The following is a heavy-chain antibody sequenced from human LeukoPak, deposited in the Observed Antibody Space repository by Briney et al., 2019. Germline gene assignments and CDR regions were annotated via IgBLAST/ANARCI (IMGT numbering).Heavy chain of an antibody. J-gene: IGHJ6*02. CDR3: AREYYYDSSGYLSRGRGYYYYGMDV. CDR1: GFTFSSYA. D-gene: IGHD3-22*01. V-gene: IGHV3-23*01. CDR2: ISGSGGST. Sequence: GGSLRLSCAASGFTFSSYAMSWVRQAPGKGLEWVSAISGSGGSTYYADSVKGRFTISRDNSKNTLYLQMNSLRAEDTAVYYCAREYYYDSSGYLSRGRGYYYYGMDVWGQGTTVTVSS.